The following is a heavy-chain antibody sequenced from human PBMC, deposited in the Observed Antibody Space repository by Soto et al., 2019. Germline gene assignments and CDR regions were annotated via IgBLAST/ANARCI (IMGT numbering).Heavy chain of an antibody. D-gene: IGHD1-26*01. CDR1: GYSFSNFW. CDR3: ASSVLVTSTINYCDL. Sequence: GESLKISCQASGYSFSNFWIAWVRQMPGEGLEWLGIIYPDDSDTRYSPSFLGQVTISADKSIKTTYLQWSSLKASDTAIYFCASSVLVTSTINYCDLWGQGTLVTVSS. J-gene: IGHJ4*02. V-gene: IGHV5-51*01. CDR2: IYPDDSDT.